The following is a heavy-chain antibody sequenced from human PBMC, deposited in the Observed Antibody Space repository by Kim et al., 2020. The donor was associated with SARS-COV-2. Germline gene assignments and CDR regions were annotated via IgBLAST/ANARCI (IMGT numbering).Heavy chain of an antibody. Sequence: GGSLRLSCAASGFSYSNYAMSWVRQAPGKGLEWVSAVSDNGGRKYYADSVKGRFTISRDNSKNTLSLQMNSLRAEDTAIYYCATQYGSGSYYVADFDYWGQGTLVTVYS. V-gene: IGHV3-23*01. CDR2: VSDNGGRK. CDR1: GFSYSNYA. D-gene: IGHD3-10*01. CDR3: ATQYGSGSYYVADFDY. J-gene: IGHJ4*02.